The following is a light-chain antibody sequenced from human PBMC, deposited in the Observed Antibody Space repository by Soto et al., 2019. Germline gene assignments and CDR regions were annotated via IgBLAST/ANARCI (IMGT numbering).Light chain of an antibody. J-gene: IGKJ5*01. Sequence: EIVMTQSPATLSVSPGERATLSCRASQSVSSKLAWYQQKPGQAPRLLIYGASSRATGIPDRFSGSGSGTDFTLTISSLEPEDFAVYHCQQRSNWPSITFGQGTRLEIK. CDR3: QQRSNWPSIT. V-gene: IGKV3-11*01. CDR1: QSVSSK. CDR2: GAS.